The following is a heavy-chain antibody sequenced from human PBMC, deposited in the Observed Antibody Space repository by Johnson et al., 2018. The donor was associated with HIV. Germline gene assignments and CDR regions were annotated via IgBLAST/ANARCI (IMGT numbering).Heavy chain of an antibody. J-gene: IGHJ3*02. Sequence: QVQLVESGGGVVQPGRSLRLSCAASGFTFSSYGMHWVRQAPGKGLAWVAVISYDGSNEFYADSVKGRFTISRDNSKNTLYLQMNSLRAEDAAVYYCARDWGNDAFDIWGQGTMVTVSS. CDR2: ISYDGSNE. CDR3: ARDWGNDAFDI. CDR1: GFTFSSYG. V-gene: IGHV3-30*19. D-gene: IGHD7-27*01.